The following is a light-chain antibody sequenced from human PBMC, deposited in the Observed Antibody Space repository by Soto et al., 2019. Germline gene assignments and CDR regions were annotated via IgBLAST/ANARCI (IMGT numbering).Light chain of an antibody. Sequence: QSVLTQPASVSGSPGQSITISCTGTSSDVAPYNYHSWYQQYPGKAPKLMIYDVTNRPSGVSNRFSGSKSGNTASLPISGLQAEDEADYYCSSYTSSSTYVFGTGTKLTVL. J-gene: IGLJ1*01. CDR3: SSYTSSSTYV. V-gene: IGLV2-14*01. CDR1: SSDVAPYNY. CDR2: DVT.